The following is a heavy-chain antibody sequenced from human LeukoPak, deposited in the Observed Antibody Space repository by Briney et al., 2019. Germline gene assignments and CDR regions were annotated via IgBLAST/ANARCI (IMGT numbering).Heavy chain of an antibody. CDR2: INPNSGGT. V-gene: IGHV1-2*02. Sequence: ASVKVSCKASGYTFTGYYIYWVRQAPGQGLEWMGWINPNSGGTNYAQKFQDRVTMTRDTSISTAYMELSRLRSDDTAVYYCARGNWELLDFDYWGQGTLVTVSS. CDR1: GYTFTGYY. D-gene: IGHD1-26*01. CDR3: ARGNWELLDFDY. J-gene: IGHJ4*02.